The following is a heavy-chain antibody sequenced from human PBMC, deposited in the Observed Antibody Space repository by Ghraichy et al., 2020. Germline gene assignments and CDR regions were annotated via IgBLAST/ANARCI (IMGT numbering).Heavy chain of an antibody. CDR2: ISGDGDRT. Sequence: GGSLRLSCKVSGFTSRNYAMNWVRQVPGKGLEWVSGISGDGDRTNYADSVKGRFTISRDNSKNILYLEMSSLRVEDTAIYFCAKDWLKNFIYYFDSWGLGTQVTVSS. J-gene: IGHJ4*02. D-gene: IGHD6-19*01. CDR1: GFTSRNYA. V-gene: IGHV3-23*01. CDR3: AKDWLKNFIYYFDS.